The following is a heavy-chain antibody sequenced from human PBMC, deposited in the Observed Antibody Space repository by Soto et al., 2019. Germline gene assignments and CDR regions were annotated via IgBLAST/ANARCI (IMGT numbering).Heavy chain of an antibody. CDR3: AKDATSFNGVWEPFDM. CDR1: GFTFSDYA. Sequence: EVQLLESGGGVVQPGGSLRLSCAASGFTFSDYAMSWVRQTQGKGLQWVAGVGGSEDDKHYEDSVRSHFIVSRNNSKTTLYLQMNSLRADYTAIYYCAKDATSFNGVWEPFDMWGQGTEVTVSS. CDR2: VGGSEDDK. V-gene: IGHV3-23*01. J-gene: IGHJ3*02. D-gene: IGHD2-8*01.